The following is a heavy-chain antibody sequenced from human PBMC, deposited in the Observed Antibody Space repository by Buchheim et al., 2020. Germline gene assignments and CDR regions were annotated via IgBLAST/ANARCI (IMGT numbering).Heavy chain of an antibody. CDR2: ISHSGSA. D-gene: IGHD1-14*01. V-gene: IGHV4-4*02. CDR3: KGAEGSEY. CDR1: GGSLSSSDW. J-gene: IGHJ4*02. Sequence: QVQLQESGPGLVKPSGTLSLTCGVSGGSLSSSDWWSWVRQSPGKGLEWIGEISHSGSANYNPSLESRVTTSLDKANNQVPLKLSSVTAADTAVYYCKGAEGSEYWGQGSL.